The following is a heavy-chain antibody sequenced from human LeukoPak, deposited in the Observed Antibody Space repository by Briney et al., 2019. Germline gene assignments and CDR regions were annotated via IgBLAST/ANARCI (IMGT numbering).Heavy chain of an antibody. V-gene: IGHV3-48*04. CDR2: IINSGKTI. CDR3: ARAGSYFNSFEF. D-gene: IGHD1-26*01. CDR1: GFTFNIYS. J-gene: IGHJ3*01. Sequence: GGSLRLSCAASGFTFNIYSMHWVRGAPGKGREWVSYIINSGKTIYYGDSVKGRFTISRDNAKNSLFLQMNSLRVEDTAVYYCARAGSYFNSFEFWGRGTMVTVSS.